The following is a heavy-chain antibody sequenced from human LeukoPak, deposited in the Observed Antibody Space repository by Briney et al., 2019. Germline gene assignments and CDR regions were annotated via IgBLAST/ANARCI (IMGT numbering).Heavy chain of an antibody. V-gene: IGHV1-2*02. Sequence: GVSVKVSCKASGYTFTGYYMHWVRQAPGQGLEWMGWINPNSGGTNYAQKFQGRVTMTRDTSISTAYMELSRLRSDDTAVYYCARVGELTAHNWFDPWGQGTLVTVSS. CDR2: INPNSGGT. D-gene: IGHD1-26*01. J-gene: IGHJ5*02. CDR1: GYTFTGYY. CDR3: ARVGELTAHNWFDP.